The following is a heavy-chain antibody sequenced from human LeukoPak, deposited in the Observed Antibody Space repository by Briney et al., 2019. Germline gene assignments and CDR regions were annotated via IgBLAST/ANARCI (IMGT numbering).Heavy chain of an antibody. D-gene: IGHD6-13*01. V-gene: IGHV1-18*01. Sequence: GASVKVSCKASGYSFSSFGISWLRQAPGQGLEWMGWISANNGYTKYAQKFQGRVTMTRDTSISTAYMELSRLRSDDTAVYYCAGDSSSWTYYFDYWGQGTLVTVSS. CDR3: AGDSSSWTYYFDY. J-gene: IGHJ4*02. CDR2: ISANNGYT. CDR1: GYSFSSFG.